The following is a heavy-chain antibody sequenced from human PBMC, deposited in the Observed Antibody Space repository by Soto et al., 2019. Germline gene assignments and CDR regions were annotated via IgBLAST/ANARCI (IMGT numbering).Heavy chain of an antibody. D-gene: IGHD3-10*01. CDR3: AGSDYGSGFDP. CDR1: GGSISSGGYS. Sequence: SETLSLTCAVSGGSISSGGYSWSWIRQPPGKGLEWIGYIYHSGSTYYNPSLKSRVTISVDRSKNQFSLKLSSVTAADTAVYYCAGSDYGSGFDPWGQGTLVTVT. V-gene: IGHV4-30-2*01. J-gene: IGHJ5*02. CDR2: IYHSGST.